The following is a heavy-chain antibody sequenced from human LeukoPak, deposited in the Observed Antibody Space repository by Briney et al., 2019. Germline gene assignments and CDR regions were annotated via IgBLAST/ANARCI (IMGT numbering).Heavy chain of an antibody. J-gene: IGHJ4*02. CDR1: GYTFTSYD. D-gene: IGHD1-20*01. CDR2: MNPNSGNT. CDR3: AKDSHNWNPSYFDY. Sequence: ASVKVSCKASGYTFTSYDINWMRQATGQGLEWMGWMNPNSGNTGYAQKFQGRVTMTRNTSISTAYMELSSLRSEDTAVYYCAKDSHNWNPSYFDYWGQGTLVTVSS. V-gene: IGHV1-8*01.